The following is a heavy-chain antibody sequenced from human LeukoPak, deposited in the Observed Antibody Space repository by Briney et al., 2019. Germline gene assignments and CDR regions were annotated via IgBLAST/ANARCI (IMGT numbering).Heavy chain of an antibody. CDR1: GFTFSNYW. D-gene: IGHD1-26*01. Sequence: GGSLRLSCAASGFTFSNYWMFWVRQVPGKGLVWVSRINTDGSSATYADSVKGRFTVSRDNAKNTLYLQMNSLRAEDTAVYYCASRISSGNYFFDYWGQGTLVTVSS. CDR3: ASRISSGNYFFDY. V-gene: IGHV3-74*01. J-gene: IGHJ4*02. CDR2: INTDGSSA.